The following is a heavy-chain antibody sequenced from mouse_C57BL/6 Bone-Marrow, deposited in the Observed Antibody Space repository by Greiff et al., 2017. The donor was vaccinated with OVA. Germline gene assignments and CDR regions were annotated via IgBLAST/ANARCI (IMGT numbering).Heavy chain of an antibody. V-gene: IGHV14-1*01. CDR2: IDPEDGDT. Sequence: VQLQQSGAELVRPGASVKLSCTASGFNIKDYYMHWVKQRPEQGLEWIGRIDPEDGDTDYAPKFQGKATMTADTSSNTAYLQLSSLTSEDTAVYYCTTYPSEGSYFDYWGQGTTLTVSS. CDR1: GFNIKDYY. J-gene: IGHJ2*01. CDR3: TTYPSEGSYFDY. D-gene: IGHD6-1*01.